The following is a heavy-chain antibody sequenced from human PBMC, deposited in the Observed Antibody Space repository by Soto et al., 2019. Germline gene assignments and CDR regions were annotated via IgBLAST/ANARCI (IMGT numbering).Heavy chain of an antibody. CDR2: IYYTGST. Sequence: SETLSLTCTVSGDSISTSAYYWGWVRQPPGKGLEWVGTIYYTGSTYYNPPLESRVTMSLQTSKNQFSLNLTSVTAADTAVYYCARVPDRWGQGTLVTVSS. CDR3: ARVPDR. D-gene: IGHD2-2*01. J-gene: IGHJ5*02. CDR1: GDSISTSAYY. V-gene: IGHV4-39*02.